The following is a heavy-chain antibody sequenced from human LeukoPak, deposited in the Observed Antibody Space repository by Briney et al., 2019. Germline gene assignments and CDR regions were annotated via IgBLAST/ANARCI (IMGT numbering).Heavy chain of an antibody. V-gene: IGHV2-5*02. D-gene: IGHD3-9*01. CDR3: AHTVATYYDILTGYYSPLDY. CDR1: GFSLSTGGVG. J-gene: IGHJ4*02. Sequence: SGPTLVNPTQTLTLTCTFSGFSLSTGGVGVGWIRQPPGKALEWLALIYWDDDKRYSPSLKSRLTITKDTSKNQVVLTMTNMDPVDTATYYCAHTVATYYDILTGYYSPLDYWGQGTLVTVSS. CDR2: IYWDDDK.